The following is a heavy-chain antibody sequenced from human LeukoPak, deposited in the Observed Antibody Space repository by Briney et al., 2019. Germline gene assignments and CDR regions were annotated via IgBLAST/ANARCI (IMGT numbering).Heavy chain of an antibody. V-gene: IGHV3-7*01. J-gene: IGHJ4*02. CDR3: ARDRGSSGWYEFDY. D-gene: IGHD6-19*01. CDR2: IKQDGSEK. CDR1: GFTSSNYW. Sequence: GGSLRISCAASGFTSSNYWMSWVRQAPGKGLEWVANIKQDGSEKYYVDSVKGRFTISRDNAKNSLYLQMNSLRAEDTAVYYCARDRGSSGWYEFDYWGQGTLVTVSS.